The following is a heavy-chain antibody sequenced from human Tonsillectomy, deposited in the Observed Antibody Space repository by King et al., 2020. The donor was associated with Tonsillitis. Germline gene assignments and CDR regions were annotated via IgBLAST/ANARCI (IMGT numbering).Heavy chain of an antibody. CDR2: ISPAGSGV. J-gene: IGHJ3*01. CDR1: GFSFATSW. V-gene: IGHV3-7*01. Sequence: VQLVESGGGLVQPGGSLRLSCAASGFSFATSWMSWVRQAPGKGLAWVAFISPAGSGVSYVDSVKGRFTISRDNAKNSMYLQMNSLRDEDTALYYCAFNQHWSQGTVVTVSS. CDR3: AFNQH.